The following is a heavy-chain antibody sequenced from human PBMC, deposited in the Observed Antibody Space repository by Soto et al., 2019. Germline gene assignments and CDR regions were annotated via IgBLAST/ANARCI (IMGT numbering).Heavy chain of an antibody. CDR1: GGTFSNYA. J-gene: IGHJ4*02. Sequence: ASVKVSCKASGGTFSNYAFSWVRQAPGQGLEWMGWISAYNGNTNYAQKLQGRVTMTTDTSTSTAYMELRSLRSDDTAVYYCARDCHGDYFDYWGQGTLVTVSS. CDR2: ISAYNGNT. D-gene: IGHD4-17*01. V-gene: IGHV1-18*01. CDR3: ARDCHGDYFDY.